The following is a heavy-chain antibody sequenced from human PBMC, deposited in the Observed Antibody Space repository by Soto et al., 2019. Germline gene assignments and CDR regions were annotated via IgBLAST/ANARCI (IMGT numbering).Heavy chain of an antibody. CDR2: IWFDGSNT. D-gene: IGHD3-22*01. CDR3: ERYYYDSSGYYPL. V-gene: IGHV3-33*01. Sequence: GGSLRLSCAASGFTFTYGMHWVRQAPGKGLEWIAIIWFDGSNTYYSDSVKGRFTISRDNSKNTLYLQMNSLRAEDTAVYYCERYYYDSSGYYPLWGQGTLVTVS. CDR1: GFTFTYG. J-gene: IGHJ4*02.